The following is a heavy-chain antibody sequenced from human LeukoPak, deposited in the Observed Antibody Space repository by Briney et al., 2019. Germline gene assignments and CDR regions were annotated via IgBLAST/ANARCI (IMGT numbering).Heavy chain of an antibody. D-gene: IGHD2-2*01. V-gene: IGHV3-20*04. J-gene: IGHJ6*03. CDR2: INWNGGST. CDR3: ARVKDCSSTSCYYYYYMDV. Sequence: GGSLRLSCAASGFTFSSYGMSWVRQAPGKGLEWVFGINWNGGSTGYADSVKGRFTISRDNAKNSLYLQMNSLRAEDTALYYCARVKDCSSTSCYYYYYMDVWGKGTTVTVSS. CDR1: GFTFSSYG.